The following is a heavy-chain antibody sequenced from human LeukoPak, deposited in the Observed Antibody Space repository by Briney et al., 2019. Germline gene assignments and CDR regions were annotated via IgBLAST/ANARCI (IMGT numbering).Heavy chain of an antibody. CDR2: IRSKAYGGTT. D-gene: IGHD1-1*01. V-gene: IGHV3-49*04. CDR1: GFTFGDYA. Sequence: GGSLRLSCTASGFTFGDYAMSWVRQAPGKGLEWVGFIRSKAYGGTTEYAASVKGRFTISRDDSKSIAYLQMNSLKPEDTAVYYCTRGVLERLYFDYWGQGTLVTVSS. CDR3: TRGVLERLYFDY. J-gene: IGHJ4*02.